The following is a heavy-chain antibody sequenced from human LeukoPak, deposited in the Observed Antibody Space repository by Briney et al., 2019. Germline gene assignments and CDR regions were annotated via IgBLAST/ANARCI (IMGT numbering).Heavy chain of an antibody. D-gene: IGHD6-13*01. CDR1: GFTLSSSW. CDR3: ARGRYSSTTYYFDS. J-gene: IGHJ4*02. CDR2: IKKDGSET. V-gene: IGHV3-7*03. Sequence: GGSLRLSCAASGFTLSSSWMSWVRQAPGKGLEWVANIKKDGSETCYVDSVKGRFTISRDNAKNSLYLQMNSLRAEDTAIYYCARGRYSSTTYYFDSWGQGTLVTVSS.